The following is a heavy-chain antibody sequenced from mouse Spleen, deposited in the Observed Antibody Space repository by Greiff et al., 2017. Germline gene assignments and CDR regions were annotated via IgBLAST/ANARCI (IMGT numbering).Heavy chain of an antibody. Sequence: EVQGVESGGGLVKPGGSLKLSCAASGFTFSSYAMSWVRQTPEKRLEWVATISSGGSYTYYPDSVKGRFTISRDNAKNTLYLQMSSLRSEDTAMYYCARQGGNPPFDYWGQGTTLTVSS. V-gene: IGHV5-9-3*01. CDR3: ARQGGNPPFDY. D-gene: IGHD2-1*01. CDR1: GFTFSSYA. J-gene: IGHJ2*01. CDR2: ISSGGSYT.